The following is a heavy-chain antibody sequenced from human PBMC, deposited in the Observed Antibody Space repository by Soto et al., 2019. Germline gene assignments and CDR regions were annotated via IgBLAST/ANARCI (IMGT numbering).Heavy chain of an antibody. V-gene: IGHV3-30*18. J-gene: IGHJ4*02. CDR2: ISYDGSNK. Sequence: PGGSLRLSCAASGFTFISYGIHWCGHSAGKGLEWVAVISYDGSNKYYADSVKGRFTISRDNSKNTLYLQMNSLRAEDTAVYYCAKDQGSSGYGPLDYWGQGTLVTVSS. CDR3: AKDQGSSGYGPLDY. CDR1: GFTFISYG. D-gene: IGHD3-22*01.